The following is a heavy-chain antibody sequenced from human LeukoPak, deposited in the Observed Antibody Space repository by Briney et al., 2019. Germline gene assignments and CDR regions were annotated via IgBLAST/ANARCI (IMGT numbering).Heavy chain of an antibody. J-gene: IGHJ4*02. CDR3: ARESGYCSSTSCYEYFDY. V-gene: IGHV4-34*01. CDR2: IHHSGST. Sequence: SETLSLTCAVYGGSFSGYYWSWIRQPPGKGLEWIGEIHHSGSTNYNPSPKSRVTISVDTSKNQFSLKLSSVTAADTAVYYCARESGYCSSTSCYEYFDYWGQGTLVTVSS. D-gene: IGHD2-2*01. CDR1: GGSFSGYY.